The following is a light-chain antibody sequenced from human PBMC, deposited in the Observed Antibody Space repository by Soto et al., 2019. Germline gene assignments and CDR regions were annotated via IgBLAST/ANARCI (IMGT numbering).Light chain of an antibody. V-gene: IGLV2-8*01. CDR1: SSDVGGYNY. CDR3: SSYASSNNFYFV. Sequence: QSALTQPPSASGSPGQSVTISCTGTSSDVGGYNYVSWYQQYPGRAPKLMIYEVTKRPSGVPDRFSGSKSGNTASLTVSGLQAEDEADYYGSSYASSNNFYFVFGGGTKLTVL. CDR2: EVT. J-gene: IGLJ3*02.